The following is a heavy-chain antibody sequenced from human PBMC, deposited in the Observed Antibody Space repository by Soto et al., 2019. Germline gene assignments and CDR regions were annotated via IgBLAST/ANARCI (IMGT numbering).Heavy chain of an antibody. V-gene: IGHV5-51*01. CDR1: GYSFTSYW. CDR2: IYPGDSDT. CDR3: ARRPTGSSTSWPYYYGMDV. Sequence: PGESLKISCKGSGYSFTSYWIGWVRQMPGKGLEWMGTIYPGDSDTRYSPSFQGQVTISADKSISTAYLQWSSLKASDTAMYYCARRPTGSSTSWPYYYGMDVWGQGTTVTVSS. D-gene: IGHD2-2*01. J-gene: IGHJ6*02.